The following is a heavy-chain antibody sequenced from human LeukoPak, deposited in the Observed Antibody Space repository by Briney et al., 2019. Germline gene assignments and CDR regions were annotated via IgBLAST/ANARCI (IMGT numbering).Heavy chain of an antibody. CDR3: AKDNPKVTGSAPDY. CDR1: GFTFSSYS. D-gene: IGHD3-9*01. V-gene: IGHV3-23*01. J-gene: IGHJ4*02. Sequence: GGSLRLSCAASGFTFSSYSMNWVRQAPGKGLEWVSAISGSGGSTYYADSVKGRFTISRDNSKNTLYLQMNSLRAEDTAVYYCAKDNPKVTGSAPDYWGQGTLVTVSS. CDR2: ISGSGGST.